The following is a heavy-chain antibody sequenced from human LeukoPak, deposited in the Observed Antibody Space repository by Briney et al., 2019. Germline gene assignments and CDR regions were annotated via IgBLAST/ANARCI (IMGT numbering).Heavy chain of an antibody. Sequence: SETLSLTCTVSGGSISSNYWSWIRQPPGKGLEWIGYIYYSGSTNYNPSLKSRVTISVDTSENQFSLKLSSVTAADTAVYYCARNTPYYYYMDVWGKGTTVTVSS. CDR2: IYYSGST. D-gene: IGHD2-15*01. CDR1: GGSISSNY. CDR3: ARNTPYYYYMDV. V-gene: IGHV4-59*01. J-gene: IGHJ6*03.